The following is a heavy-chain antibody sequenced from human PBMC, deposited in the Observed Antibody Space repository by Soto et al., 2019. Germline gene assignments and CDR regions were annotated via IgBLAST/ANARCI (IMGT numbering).Heavy chain of an antibody. CDR1: GGSISNYY. J-gene: IGHJ3*02. Sequence: SETLSLTCTVSGGSISNYYWSWIRQPPGKGLEWIGYIYYSGSTSCNPSLKSRVTISVDTSKNQFSLKLSSVTAADTAVYYCAREGDDYNLGAFDIWGQGTMVTVSS. CDR3: AREGDDYNLGAFDI. D-gene: IGHD4-4*01. CDR2: IYYSGST. V-gene: IGHV4-59*01.